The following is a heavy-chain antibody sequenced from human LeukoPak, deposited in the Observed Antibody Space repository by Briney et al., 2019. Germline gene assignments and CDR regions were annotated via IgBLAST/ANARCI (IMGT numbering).Heavy chain of an antibody. Sequence: ASVKVSCKASGYTFTSYGIGWVRQAPGQGLEWMGWISAYNGNTNYAQKLQGRVTMTTDTSTSTAYMELRSLRSDDTAVYFCARLGGTEQHETFLDYWGQGTLVTVSS. CDR1: GYTFTSYG. CDR2: ISAYNGNT. V-gene: IGHV1-18*01. CDR3: ARLGGTEQHETFLDY. J-gene: IGHJ4*02. D-gene: IGHD2/OR15-2a*01.